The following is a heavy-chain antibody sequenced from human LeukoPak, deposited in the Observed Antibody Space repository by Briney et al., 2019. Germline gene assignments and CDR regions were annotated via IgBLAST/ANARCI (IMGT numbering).Heavy chain of an antibody. CDR3: ASGQMTTVNPGYFDY. D-gene: IGHD4-17*01. CDR2: IIPILGIA. Sequence: GASVKVSCKASGGTFSSYAISWVRQAPGQGLEWMGRIIPILGIANYAQKFQGRVTITADKSTSTAYMELSSLRSEDTAVYYCASGQMTTVNPGYFDYWGQGTLVTVSS. CDR1: GGTFSSYA. J-gene: IGHJ4*02. V-gene: IGHV1-69*04.